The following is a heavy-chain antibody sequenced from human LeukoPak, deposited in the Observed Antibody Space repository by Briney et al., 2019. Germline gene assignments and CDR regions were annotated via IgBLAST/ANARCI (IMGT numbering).Heavy chain of an antibody. D-gene: IGHD6-19*01. CDR3: AKAYSSGWPNYGMDV. CDR2: ISGSGGST. CDR1: GFTFSSYA. J-gene: IGHJ6*02. Sequence: GGSLRLSCAASGFTFSSYAMSWIRQAPGKGLEWVSAISGSGGSTYYADSVKGRFTISRDNSKNTLYLRMNSLRAEDTAVYYCAKAYSSGWPNYGMDVWGQGTTVTVSS. V-gene: IGHV3-23*01.